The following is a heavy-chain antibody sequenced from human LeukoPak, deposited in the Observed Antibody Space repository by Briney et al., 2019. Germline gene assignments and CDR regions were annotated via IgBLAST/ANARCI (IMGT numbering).Heavy chain of an antibody. V-gene: IGHV4-4*07. CDR3: ARGQYHLLYWYFDL. CDR2: IYSSGST. J-gene: IGHJ2*01. Sequence: SETLSLTCTVSGGSISSYYWGWIRQPAGKGLEWIGRIYSSGSTNYNPSLKSRVTMSVDTSKNQFSLKLSSVTAADTAVYYCARGQYHLLYWYFDLWGRGTLVTVSS. CDR1: GGSISSYY. D-gene: IGHD2-2*01.